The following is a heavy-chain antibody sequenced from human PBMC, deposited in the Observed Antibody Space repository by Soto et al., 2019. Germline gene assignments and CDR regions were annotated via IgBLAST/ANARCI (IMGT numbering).Heavy chain of an antibody. Sequence: QVQLVQSGAEVKKPGSSVKVSCKASGGTFSNYAISWVRQAPGQGLEWMGGIIPMFGSANYAQKFQGRVTITADESTSTAYMELSSLRSEDTAVYYCARAGDIVLVPTDISWFDPWGQGTLVTVSS. D-gene: IGHD2-2*01. CDR2: IIPMFGSA. CDR3: ARAGDIVLVPTDISWFDP. V-gene: IGHV1-69*12. J-gene: IGHJ5*02. CDR1: GGTFSNYA.